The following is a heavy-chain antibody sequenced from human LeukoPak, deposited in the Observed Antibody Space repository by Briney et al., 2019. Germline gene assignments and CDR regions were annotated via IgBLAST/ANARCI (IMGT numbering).Heavy chain of an antibody. CDR3: AKGGGIAVARRADC. Sequence: GGSLRLSCAASGFTFSSYAMSWVRQAPGKGLEWVSAISGSGGSTYYADSVKGRFTISRDNSKNTLYLQMNSLRAEDTAVYYCAKGGGIAVARRADCWGQGTLVTVSS. CDR1: GFTFSSYA. D-gene: IGHD6-19*01. V-gene: IGHV3-23*01. J-gene: IGHJ4*02. CDR2: ISGSGGST.